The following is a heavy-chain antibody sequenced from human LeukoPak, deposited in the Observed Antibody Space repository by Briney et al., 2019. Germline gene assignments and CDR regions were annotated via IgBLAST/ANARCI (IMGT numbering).Heavy chain of an antibody. J-gene: IGHJ4*02. Sequence: GESLKISCKGSGXNFNSYWNGWVRQMPGKGLEWMGIIYPGDSDTRYSPSFQGQVTISADKSISTAYLQWSSLKASDTAMYYCARTYYYGSGSYYFDYWGQGTLVTVSS. V-gene: IGHV5-51*01. CDR2: IYPGDSDT. D-gene: IGHD3-10*01. CDR1: GXNFNSYW. CDR3: ARTYYYGSGSYYFDY.